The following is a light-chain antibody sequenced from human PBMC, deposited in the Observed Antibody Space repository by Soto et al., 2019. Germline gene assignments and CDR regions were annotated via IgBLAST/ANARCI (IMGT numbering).Light chain of an antibody. CDR1: SSNIGNNA. CDR3: AACDDSLNAYV. CDR2: YDD. J-gene: IGLJ1*01. V-gene: IGLV1-36*01. Sequence: QSVLTQPPSVSEAPRQRVTISCSGSSSNIGNNAVNWYQQLPGQAPKIVIYYDDLLTSGVSDRFSGSKSGTSASLAISALQSDDEADYYCAACDDSLNAYVFGRGTKVAVL.